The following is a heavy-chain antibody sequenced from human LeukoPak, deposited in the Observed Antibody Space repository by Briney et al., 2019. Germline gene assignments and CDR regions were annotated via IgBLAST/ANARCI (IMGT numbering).Heavy chain of an antibody. V-gene: IGHV3-23*01. CDR2: ISGPGITT. D-gene: IGHD6-13*01. Sequence: GGSLRLSCTASGFTFSRYALNWVRQAPGKGLEWVSAISGPGITTYYADSVKGRFTISRDNPKNTLYLQMNSLRDEDTAVYYCAKDQSVIPTAALDYWGQGTLVTVSS. CDR3: AKDQSVIPTAALDY. J-gene: IGHJ4*02. CDR1: GFTFSRYA.